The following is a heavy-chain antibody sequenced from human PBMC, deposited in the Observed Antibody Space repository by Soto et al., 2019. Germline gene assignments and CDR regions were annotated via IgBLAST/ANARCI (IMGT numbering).Heavy chain of an antibody. J-gene: IGHJ6*02. CDR2: IIPIFGTA. V-gene: IGHV1-69*06. CDR1: GGTFSSYA. Sequence: SVKVSCKASGGTFSSYAISWVRQAPGQGLEWMGGIIPIFGTANYAQKFQGRVTITADKSTSTAYMELSSLRSEDTAVYYCARGSSLGAKAISRYYGMDVWGQGTTVTVSS. CDR3: ARGSSLGAKAISRYYGMDV. D-gene: IGHD1-26*01.